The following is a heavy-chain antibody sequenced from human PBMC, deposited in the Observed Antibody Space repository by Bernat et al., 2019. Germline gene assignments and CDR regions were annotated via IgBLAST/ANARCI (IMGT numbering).Heavy chain of an antibody. V-gene: IGHV3-48*03. CDR2: ISSSGSTT. Sequence: VQLVESGGDLVQPGGSLRLSCVGSGFTFSGYEMTWVRQAPGKGLEWISYISSSGSTTYYADSVKGRFTISTDNAKQSVHLQMNSLRAEDTAVYYCTRKGRLEPHRFDYWGQGMLVTVSA. D-gene: IGHD1-1*01. J-gene: IGHJ4*02. CDR1: GFTFSGYE. CDR3: TRKGRLEPHRFDY.